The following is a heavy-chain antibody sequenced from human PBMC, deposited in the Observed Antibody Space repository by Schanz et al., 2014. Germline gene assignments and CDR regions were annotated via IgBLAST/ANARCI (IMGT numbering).Heavy chain of an antibody. CDR3: ARDGVGTSTSNDGYVYYAMDV. CDR1: GFTFSSYA. J-gene: IGHJ6*02. Sequence: EVQLLESGGGLVQPGGSLRLSCAASGFTFSSYAMSWVRQAPGKGLEWLSSISSGATAIYYADSVKGRFSISRDDGNNALYLQMSSLRDEDKAIYYCARDGVGTSTSNDGYVYYAMDVWGQGTTVTVSS. V-gene: IGHV3-48*02. CDR2: ISSGATAI. D-gene: IGHD1-26*01.